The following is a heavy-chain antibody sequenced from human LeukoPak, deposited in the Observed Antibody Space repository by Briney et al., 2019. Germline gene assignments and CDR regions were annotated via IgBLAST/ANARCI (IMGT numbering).Heavy chain of an antibody. CDR3: ARDLFGPLDSSGYYCDY. D-gene: IGHD3-22*01. CDR2: IIPIFGTA. Sequence: AASLKVSCKASGGTFSSYAISWVRQAPGQGLEWMGGIIPIFGTANYAQKFQGRVTITTDESTSTAYMELSSLRSEDTAVYYCARDLFGPLDSSGYYCDYWGQGTLVTVSS. J-gene: IGHJ4*02. CDR1: GGTFSSYA. V-gene: IGHV1-69*05.